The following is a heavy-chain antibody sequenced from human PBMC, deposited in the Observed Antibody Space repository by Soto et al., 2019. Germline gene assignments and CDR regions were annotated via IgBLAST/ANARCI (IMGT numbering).Heavy chain of an antibody. CDR2: IWNDGTNK. D-gene: IGHD2-15*01. CDR1: GFIFSNNH. J-gene: IGHJ4*02. V-gene: IGHV3-33*01. CDR3: ARISSWALNFDY. Sequence: QVQLVESGGGVVQPGRSLRLSCIASGFIFSNNHMHWVRQAPGKGLEWVAVIWNDGTNKFYADSVKGRFTVSRDNSKNTLYLQMNNLRAEDTAIYFCARISSWALNFDYWGQGTLMIVSS.